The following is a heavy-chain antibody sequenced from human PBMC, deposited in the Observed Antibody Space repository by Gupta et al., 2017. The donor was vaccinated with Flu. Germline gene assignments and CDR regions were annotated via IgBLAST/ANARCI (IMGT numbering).Heavy chain of an antibody. J-gene: IGHJ6*02. V-gene: IGHV3-23*01. CDR3: AKSFLTRTAVTTQRHMDV. D-gene: IGHD4-4*01. CDR1: GFTFSSYA. Sequence: EVQLLESGGGLVQPGGSLRLSCAASGFTFSSYAMSWVRQAPGKGLEWVSAISGSGGSTYYADSVKGRFTISRDNSKNTLYLQMNSLRAEDTAVYYCAKSFLTRTAVTTQRHMDVWGQGTTVTVSS. CDR2: ISGSGGST.